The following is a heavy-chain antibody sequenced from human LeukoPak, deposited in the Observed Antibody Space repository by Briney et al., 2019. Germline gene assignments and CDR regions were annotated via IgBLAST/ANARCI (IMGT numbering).Heavy chain of an antibody. CDR2: IYSGNT. Sequence: WVRQAPGKGLEWIGSIYSGNTYYNASLKSQVSISIDTSKNQFSLRLTSVTAADTAVYYCARKSVAVRDAFDIWGQGTMVTVSS. V-gene: IGHV4-39*01. J-gene: IGHJ3*02. CDR3: ARKSVAVRDAFDI. D-gene: IGHD6-19*01.